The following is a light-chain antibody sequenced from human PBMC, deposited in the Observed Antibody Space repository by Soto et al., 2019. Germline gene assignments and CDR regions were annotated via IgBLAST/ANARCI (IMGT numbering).Light chain of an antibody. CDR2: KAS. J-gene: IGKJ1*01. CDR3: QQYNSYWWT. Sequence: DIQLTRSPSTLSTSVGDRVTITCRASQSISSWLAWYQQKPGKAPKLLIYKASSLESGVPSRFSGSGSGTEFTLTISSLQPDDFATYYCQQYNSYWWTFGQGTKVDIK. V-gene: IGKV1-5*03. CDR1: QSISSW.